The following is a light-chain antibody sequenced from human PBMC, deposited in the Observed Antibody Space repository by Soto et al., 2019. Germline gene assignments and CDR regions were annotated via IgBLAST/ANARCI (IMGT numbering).Light chain of an antibody. CDR1: QSISTW. CDR2: KAS. J-gene: IGKJ1*01. Sequence: DIQMTQSPSTLSAYVGDRVTITCRASQSISTWLAWYQQKPGKAPRLLIYKASSLQSGVPSRFSGSGSGTEFTLTIRSLQADDFATYYCQQYHSNSRTFGQGTKLEIK. V-gene: IGKV1-5*03. CDR3: QQYHSNSRT.